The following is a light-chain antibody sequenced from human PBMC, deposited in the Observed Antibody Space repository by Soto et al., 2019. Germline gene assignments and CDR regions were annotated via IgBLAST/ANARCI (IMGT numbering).Light chain of an antibody. CDR1: QRITTY. J-gene: IGKJ2*01. CDR3: QHTYNSPYT. V-gene: IGKV1-39*01. CDR2: TSG. Sequence: IHMTQSPSSLSASVGDRVTITCRASQRITTYLNWYQQKPGEAPKLLISTSGTLQRGVPSRFTGSGSGTDFTLTSTGLQPADFATYFCQHTYNSPYTFGEGIKLVSK.